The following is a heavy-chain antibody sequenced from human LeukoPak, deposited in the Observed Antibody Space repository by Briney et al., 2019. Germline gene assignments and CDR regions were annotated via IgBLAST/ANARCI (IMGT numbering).Heavy chain of an antibody. Sequence: EGPLRLSCAASGFTFSSYWMSWVRQAPGKGLEWVANIKQDGSEKYYVDSVKGRFTISRDNAKNSLYLQMNSLRAEDTAVYYCARFVDTEYFDYWGQGTLVTVSS. J-gene: IGHJ4*02. CDR1: GFTFSSYW. D-gene: IGHD5-18*01. V-gene: IGHV3-7*01. CDR3: ARFVDTEYFDY. CDR2: IKQDGSEK.